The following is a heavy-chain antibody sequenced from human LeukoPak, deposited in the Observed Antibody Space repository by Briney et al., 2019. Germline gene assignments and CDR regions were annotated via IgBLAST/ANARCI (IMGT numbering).Heavy chain of an antibody. Sequence: AGGSLRLSCAASGFTFSSYAMSWVRQAPGKGLEWVSAISGSGGSTYYADSVKGRFTISRDNSKNTLYLQMNSLRAEDTAVYYCAKGRSHYGSGSYYKDGYYFDCWGQGTLVTVSS. CDR3: AKGRSHYGSGSYYKDGYYFDC. D-gene: IGHD3-10*01. V-gene: IGHV3-23*01. CDR2: ISGSGGST. J-gene: IGHJ4*02. CDR1: GFTFSSYA.